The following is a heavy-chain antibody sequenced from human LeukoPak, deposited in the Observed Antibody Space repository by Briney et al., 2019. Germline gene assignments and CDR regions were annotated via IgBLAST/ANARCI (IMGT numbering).Heavy chain of an antibody. J-gene: IGHJ4*02. CDR3: ARVEYSSGWYFDY. Sequence: KPSETLSLTCAVSGYSISSGYYWGWIRQPPGKGLEWIGSIYHSGSTYYNPSLKGRVTISVDTSKNQFSLKLSSVTAADTAVYYCARVEYSSGWYFDYWGQGTLVTVSS. CDR2: IYHSGST. CDR1: GYSISSGYY. V-gene: IGHV4-38-2*01. D-gene: IGHD6-19*01.